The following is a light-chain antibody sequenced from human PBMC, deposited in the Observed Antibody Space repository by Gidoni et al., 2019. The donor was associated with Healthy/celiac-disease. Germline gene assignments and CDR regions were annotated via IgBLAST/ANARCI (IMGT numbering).Light chain of an antibody. CDR2: AAS. J-gene: IGKJ1*01. Sequence: DIQMSQSPSSLSASVGDRVTITCRASQSMSSYLNWYQQKPGKAPKLLIYAASSLQSGVPSRFSGSGSRTDFTLTISSLQPEDFATYYCQQSYSTPQTFGQGTKVEIK. CDR3: QQSYSTPQT. CDR1: QSMSSY. V-gene: IGKV1-39*01.